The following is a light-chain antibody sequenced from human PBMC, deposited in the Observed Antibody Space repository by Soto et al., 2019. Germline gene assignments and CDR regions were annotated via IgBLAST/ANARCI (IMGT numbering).Light chain of an antibody. CDR1: QSVSSSY. J-gene: IGKJ3*01. CDR2: GAS. CDR3: QQYGSSPPIT. V-gene: IGKV3-20*01. Sequence: EIVMTQSPATLSVSPGERAPLSCRASQSVSSSYLAWYQQKPGQAPRLLIYGASSRATGIPDRFSGSGSGTDFTLTISRLEPEDFAVYYCQQYGSSPPITFGPGTKVDIK.